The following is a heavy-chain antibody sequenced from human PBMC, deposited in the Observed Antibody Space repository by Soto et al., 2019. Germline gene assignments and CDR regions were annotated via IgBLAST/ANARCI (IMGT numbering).Heavy chain of an antibody. CDR2: INAGNGNT. V-gene: IGHV1-3*01. CDR3: ARESPTDYYDSSGYYALIGGSDY. CDR1: GYTFTSYA. D-gene: IGHD3-22*01. J-gene: IGHJ4*02. Sequence: ASVKVSCKASGYTFTSYAMHWVRQAPGQRLEWMGWINAGNGNTKYSQKFQGRVTITRDTSASTAYMELSSLRSEDTAVYYCARESPTDYYDSSGYYALIGGSDYWGQGTLVTVSS.